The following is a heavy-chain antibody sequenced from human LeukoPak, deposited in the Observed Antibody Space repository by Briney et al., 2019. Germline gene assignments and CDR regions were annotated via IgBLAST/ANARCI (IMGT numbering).Heavy chain of an antibody. CDR2: INPNSGGT. V-gene: IGHV1-2*02. CDR1: GYTFTSYY. J-gene: IGHJ5*02. CDR3: ARGLFRGADNWFDP. Sequence: ASVKVSCKASGYTFTSYYMHWVRQAPGQGLEWMGWINPNSGGTNYAQKFQGRVTMTRDTSISTAYMELSRLRSDDTAVYYCARGLFRGADNWFDPWGQGTLVTVSS.